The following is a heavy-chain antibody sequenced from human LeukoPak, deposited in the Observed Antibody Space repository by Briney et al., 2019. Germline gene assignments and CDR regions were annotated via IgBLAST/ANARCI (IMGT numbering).Heavy chain of an antibody. D-gene: IGHD2-2*01. CDR3: ARVVPAAVNWFDP. CDR1: GYSFTSYW. V-gene: IGHV5-10-1*01. J-gene: IGHJ5*02. Sequence: GESLKISCKGSGYSFTSYWISWVRQMPGKGLEWMGRIDPSDSYTNYSPSLQGHVTISADKSISTAYLQWSSLKASDTAMYYCARVVPAAVNWFDPWGQGTLVTVSS. CDR2: IDPSDSYT.